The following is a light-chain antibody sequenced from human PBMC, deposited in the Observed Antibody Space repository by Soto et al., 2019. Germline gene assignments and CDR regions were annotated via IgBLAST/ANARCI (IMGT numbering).Light chain of an antibody. J-gene: IGLJ1*01. CDR1: SSDVGVYNY. CDR2: EVS. V-gene: IGLV2-14*01. CDR3: SSYTSSGTYV. Sequence: QSAVTQPASVSGSPGQSITISCTGTSSDVGVYNYVSWYQQHPGKAPKLMIYEVSDRPSGVSNRFSGSKSGNTASLTISGLQAEDEADYYCSSYTSSGTYVFGTGTKVTVL.